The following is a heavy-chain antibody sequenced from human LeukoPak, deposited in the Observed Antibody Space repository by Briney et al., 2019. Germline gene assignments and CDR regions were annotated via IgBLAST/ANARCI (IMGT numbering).Heavy chain of an antibody. CDR1: GFTFSSYW. CDR3: ARINIAATGTELQQ. J-gene: IGHJ1*01. Sequence: PGGSLRLSCVASGFTFSSYWMHWVRQPPGKGLMWVSRIKTDGSRTNYADAVKGRFTISRDNAKNTLYLEMNSLGAEDTAVYYCARINIAATGTELQQWGQGTLVTVSS. CDR2: IKTDGSRT. V-gene: IGHV3-74*01. D-gene: IGHD6-13*01.